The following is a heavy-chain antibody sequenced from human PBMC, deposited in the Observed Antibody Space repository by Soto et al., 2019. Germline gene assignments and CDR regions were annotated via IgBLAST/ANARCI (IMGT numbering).Heavy chain of an antibody. D-gene: IGHD6-19*01. CDR2: ISSSGSTI. CDR1: GFTFSSYS. CDR3: ARAGVTVAGTGVAFDI. Sequence: LRLSCAASGFTFSSYSMNWVRQAPGKGLEWVSYISSSGSTIYYADSVKGRFTISRDNAKNSLYLQMNSLRAEDTAVYYCARAGVTVAGTGVAFDIWGQGTMVTVSS. J-gene: IGHJ3*02. V-gene: IGHV3-48*04.